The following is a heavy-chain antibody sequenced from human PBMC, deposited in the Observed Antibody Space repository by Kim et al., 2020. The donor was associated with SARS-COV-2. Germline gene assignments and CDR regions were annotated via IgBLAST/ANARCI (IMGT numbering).Heavy chain of an antibody. CDR3: ARDNGGGMDV. V-gene: IGHV3-30*04. CDR1: GFTFSSYA. Sequence: GGSLRLSCAASGFTFSSYAMHWVRQAPGKGLEWVALISYDGSNKYYADSVKGRFTISRDNSKNTLYLQMNSLRAEDTAVYYCARDNGGGMDVWGQGTTVT. J-gene: IGHJ6*02. CDR2: ISYDGSNK.